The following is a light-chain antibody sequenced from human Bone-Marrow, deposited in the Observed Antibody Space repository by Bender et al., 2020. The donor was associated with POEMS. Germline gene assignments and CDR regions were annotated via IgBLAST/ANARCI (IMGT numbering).Light chain of an antibody. Sequence: QSALTQPASVSGSPGQSITISCTGTSSDVGGYKYVSWYQHHPGKAPKLIIYDVSNRPSGISSRFSGSKSGNTASLTISGLQAEDEADYYCASYTTSNTWVFGGGTKLTVL. CDR3: ASYTTSNTWV. J-gene: IGLJ3*02. CDR2: DVS. V-gene: IGLV2-14*03. CDR1: SSDVGGYKY.